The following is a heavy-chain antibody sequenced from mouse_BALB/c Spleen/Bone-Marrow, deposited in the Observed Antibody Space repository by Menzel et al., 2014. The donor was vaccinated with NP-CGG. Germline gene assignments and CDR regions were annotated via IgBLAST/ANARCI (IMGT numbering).Heavy chain of an antibody. V-gene: IGHV1S81*02. CDR2: INPSNGGT. CDR1: GYTFTSYY. Sequence: VKLQESGAELVKPGASVKLSCKASGYTFTSYYMYWVKQRPGQGLEWIGEINPSNGGTNFNEKFKSKATLTVDKSSSTAYMQLSSLTFEDSAIYYCTRPYYGYVGYAYWGQGTQATVSA. CDR3: TRPYYGYVGYAY. D-gene: IGHD1-2*01. J-gene: IGHJ3*01.